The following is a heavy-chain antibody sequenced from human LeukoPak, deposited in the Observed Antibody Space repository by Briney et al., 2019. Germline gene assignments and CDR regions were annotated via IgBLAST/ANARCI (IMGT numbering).Heavy chain of an antibody. CDR1: GGSISSYY. J-gene: IGHJ6*03. D-gene: IGHD4-17*01. V-gene: IGHV4-59*01. CDR2: IYYSGST. Sequence: SETLSLTCTVSGGSISSYYWSWIRQPPGKGQEWIGYIYYSGSTNYNPSLKSRVTISVDTSKSQFSLKLSSVTAADTAVYYCASHDYGDDYYYYYMDVWGKGTTVTVSS. CDR3: ASHDYGDDYYYYYMDV.